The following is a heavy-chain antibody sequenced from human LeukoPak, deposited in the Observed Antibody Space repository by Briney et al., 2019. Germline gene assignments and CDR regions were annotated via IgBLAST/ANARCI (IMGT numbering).Heavy chain of an antibody. CDR1: GYTFTSYG. V-gene: IGHV1-18*01. Sequence: ASVKVSCKASGYTFTSYGISWVRQAPGQGLEWVGWICAYNGNTNYAQNLQGRVTMTTDTSTSTAYMELRSLRSDDTAVYYCARDQGYYYDSSGSVDYWGQGTLVTVSS. D-gene: IGHD3-22*01. CDR3: ARDQGYYYDSSGSVDY. CDR2: ICAYNGNT. J-gene: IGHJ4*02.